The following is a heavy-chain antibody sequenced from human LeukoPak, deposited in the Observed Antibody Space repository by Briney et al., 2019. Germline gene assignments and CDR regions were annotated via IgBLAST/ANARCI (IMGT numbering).Heavy chain of an antibody. CDR3: ATRRWSPRYCSSTSCPRPRYFDL. CDR1: GGTFSSYA. D-gene: IGHD2-2*01. J-gene: IGHJ2*01. Sequence: ASVKVSCKASGGTFSSYAISWVRQAPGQGLEWMGGIIPIFGTANYAQKFQGRVTITADESTGTAYMELSSLRSEDTAVYYCATRRWSPRYCSSTSCPRPRYFDLWGRGTLVTVSS. CDR2: IIPIFGTA. V-gene: IGHV1-69*13.